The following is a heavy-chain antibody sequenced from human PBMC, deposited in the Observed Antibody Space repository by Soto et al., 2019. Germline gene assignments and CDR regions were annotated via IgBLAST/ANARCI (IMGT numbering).Heavy chain of an antibody. CDR3: ATRDYTERPY. D-gene: IGHD2-2*02. V-gene: IGHV4-4*02. CDR1: GASISDFDW. J-gene: IGHJ4*02. Sequence: SETLSLTCAVSGASISDFDWWSWVRHPRGKGVEWIGEIHHSGATNHNSSVRSRVTISLDKSKNHLSLQLNSVTAADTAVYYCATRDYTERPYWGQGILVTVSS. CDR2: IHHSGAT.